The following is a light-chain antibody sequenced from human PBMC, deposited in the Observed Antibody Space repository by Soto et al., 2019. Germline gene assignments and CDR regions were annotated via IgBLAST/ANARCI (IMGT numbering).Light chain of an antibody. Sequence: EIVLTQSPATLSLSPGERATLSCRASQSVSNYLAWYQQKPGQAPRLLIYDTSTRATGIPARSSGSGSGTDFTLTVSSLEPEDFAVYYCQQRSSWPPWTFGQGTKVEIK. CDR3: QQRSSWPPWT. V-gene: IGKV3-11*01. CDR1: QSVSNY. CDR2: DTS. J-gene: IGKJ1*01.